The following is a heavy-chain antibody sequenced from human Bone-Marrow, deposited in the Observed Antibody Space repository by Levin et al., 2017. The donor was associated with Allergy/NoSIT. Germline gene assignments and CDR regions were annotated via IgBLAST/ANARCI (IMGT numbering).Heavy chain of an antibody. D-gene: IGHD1-20*01. Sequence: SETLSLTCTVSGGSISSSSYYWGWIRQPPGKGLEWIGSIYYSGSTYYNPSLKSRVTISVDTSKNQFSQKLSSVTAADTAVYYCARRGYNWNQDPLYYFDYWGQGTLVTVSS. CDR3: ARRGYNWNQDPLYYFDY. CDR1: GGSISSSSYY. J-gene: IGHJ4*02. CDR2: IYYSGST. V-gene: IGHV4-39*01.